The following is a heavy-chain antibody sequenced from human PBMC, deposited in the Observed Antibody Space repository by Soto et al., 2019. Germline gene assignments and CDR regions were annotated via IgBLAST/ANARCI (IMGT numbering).Heavy chain of an antibody. D-gene: IGHD3-3*01. V-gene: IGHV3-23*01. J-gene: IGHJ5*02. CDR2: ISGSGGST. CDR3: AKDFTIFGVEGNWFDP. CDR1: GFTFSSYA. Sequence: EVQLLESGGGLVQPGGSLRLSCAASGFTFSSYAMSWVRQAPGKGLEWVSAISGSGGSTYYADSVKGRFTISRDNSKNTLYLQMNSLRAEDTAVYYCAKDFTIFGVEGNWFDPWGQGTLVTVSS.